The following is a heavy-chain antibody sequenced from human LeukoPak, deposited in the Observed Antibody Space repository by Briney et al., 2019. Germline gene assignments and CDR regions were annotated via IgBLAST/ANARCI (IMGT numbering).Heavy chain of an antibody. D-gene: IGHD4-23*01. CDR2: IYYSGST. J-gene: IGHJ3*02. CDR3: ARALTPGDAFDI. Sequence: SETLSLTCTVSGGSISSYYWSWIRQPPGKGLEWIGYIYYSGSTNYNPSLKSRVTISVDTSKNQFSLKLSSVTAADTAVYYCARALTPGDAFDIWGQGTMVTVSP. CDR1: GGSISSYY. V-gene: IGHV4-59*01.